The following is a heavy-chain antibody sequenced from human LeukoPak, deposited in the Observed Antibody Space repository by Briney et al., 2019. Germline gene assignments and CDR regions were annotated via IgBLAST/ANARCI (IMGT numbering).Heavy chain of an antibody. V-gene: IGHV3-30*18. Sequence: GRSLRLSCEASGFVFSMYGMHWVCQAPGKGLEWVAVISDDGSRSYFANSVKGRFAMSKDNSKNTVYLQMNSLRPDDTAVYFCAKDRAGAADYWGQGTRVIVSS. CDR3: AKDRAGAADY. CDR1: GFVFSMYG. CDR2: ISDDGSRS. D-gene: IGHD6-19*01. J-gene: IGHJ4*02.